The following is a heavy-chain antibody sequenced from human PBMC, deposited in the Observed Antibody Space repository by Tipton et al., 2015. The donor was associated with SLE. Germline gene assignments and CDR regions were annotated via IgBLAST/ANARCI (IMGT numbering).Heavy chain of an antibody. CDR3: AREGYYDSSGYKAFDI. Sequence: SLRLSCAASGFTFSSYGMHWVRQAPGKGLEWVAVISYDGSNKYYADSVKGRFTISRDNSKNTLYLQMNSLRAEDTAVYYCAREGYYDSSGYKAFDIWGQGTMVTVSS. D-gene: IGHD3-22*01. CDR2: ISYDGSNK. J-gene: IGHJ3*02. V-gene: IGHV3-30*03. CDR1: GFTFSSYG.